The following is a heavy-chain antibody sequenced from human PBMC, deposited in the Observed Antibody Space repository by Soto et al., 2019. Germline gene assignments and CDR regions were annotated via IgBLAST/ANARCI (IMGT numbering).Heavy chain of an antibody. V-gene: IGHV1-2*02. CDR2: INPNNGDT. J-gene: IGHJ4*02. CDR3: ARHSGYDYVFDY. Sequence: ASVKVSCKASGYTFTGYYIHWVRQAPGQGLEWMGWINPNNGDTNFAQKFQGRVTLTRDTSTGTAHMELSSLTFDDTAVYYCARHSGYDYVFDYWGQGTLVTVSS. CDR1: GYTFTGYY. D-gene: IGHD5-12*01.